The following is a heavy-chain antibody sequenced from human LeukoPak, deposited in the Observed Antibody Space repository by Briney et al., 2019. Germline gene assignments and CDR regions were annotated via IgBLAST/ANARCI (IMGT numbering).Heavy chain of an antibody. D-gene: IGHD3-16*01. V-gene: IGHV1-8*01. CDR1: GYTFTSYD. CDR2: MNPNSGNT. CDR3: ARPQRDWGRTFDY. Sequence: GASVTVSCKASGYTFTSYDINWVRQATGQGLEWMGWMNPNSGNTGYAQKFQGRVTMTRNTSISTAYMELSSLRSEDTAVYYCARPQRDWGRTFDYWGQGTLVTVSS. J-gene: IGHJ4*02.